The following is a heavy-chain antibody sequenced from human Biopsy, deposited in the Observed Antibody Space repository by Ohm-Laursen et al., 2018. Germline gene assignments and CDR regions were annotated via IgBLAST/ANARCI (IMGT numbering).Heavy chain of an antibody. CDR2: ISWNSDSI. CDR1: GFSFDNHV. CDR3: AKDRYPSSWHYYYGMDV. D-gene: IGHD6-13*01. Sequence: SLRLYCSASGFSFDNHVMHWVRQAPGKGLEWVSGISWNSDSIGYADSVKGRFTISRDNAKNSLYLQMNSLRSEDTALYYCAKDRYPSSWHYYYGMDVWGQGTTVTVSS. J-gene: IGHJ6*02. V-gene: IGHV3-9*01.